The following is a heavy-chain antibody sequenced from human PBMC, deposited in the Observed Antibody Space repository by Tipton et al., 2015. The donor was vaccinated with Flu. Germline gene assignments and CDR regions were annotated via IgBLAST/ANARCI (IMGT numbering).Heavy chain of an antibody. CDR1: GFTFSRAS. CDR3: TTGNTGTPPNYYYYGMDV. V-gene: IGHV3-15*01. CDR2: IKSKSEGGTT. Sequence: SLRLSCAGPGFTFSRASMSWVRQAPGKGLEWVGRIKSKSEGGTTDYGAPVKGRFTISRDDSKNTLYLQMNSLKTEDTGLYYRTTGNTGTPPNYYYYGMDVWGQGTTVTVSS. J-gene: IGHJ6*02. D-gene: IGHD1-1*01.